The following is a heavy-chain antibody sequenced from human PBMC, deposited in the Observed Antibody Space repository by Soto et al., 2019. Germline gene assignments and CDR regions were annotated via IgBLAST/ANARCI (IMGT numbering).Heavy chain of an antibody. D-gene: IGHD2-15*01. CDR1: GFTFSSYW. Sequence: GGSLRLSCAASGFTFSSYWMHWVRQAPGKGLVWVSRINSDGSSTSYADSVKGRFTISRDNAKNTLYLQMNSLRAEDTAVYYCARDFAAYCSGGSCYSGNWFDPWGQGTLVTVSS. CDR3: ARDFAAYCSGGSCYSGNWFDP. J-gene: IGHJ5*02. V-gene: IGHV3-74*01. CDR2: INSDGSST.